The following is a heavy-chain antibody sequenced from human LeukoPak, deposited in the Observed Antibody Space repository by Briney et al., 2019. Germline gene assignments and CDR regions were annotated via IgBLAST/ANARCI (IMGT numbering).Heavy chain of an antibody. J-gene: IGHJ6*02. V-gene: IGHV3-74*01. CDR1: GFTFGNHW. CDR3: VRGSSDWNGMDV. D-gene: IGHD6-19*01. Sequence: PGGSLRLSCAASGFTFGNHWMHWVRQVPGKGLVSVSRINIDGNSKTYANSVKGRFTISRDNAKNTLYMQMNSLGVEDTAVYYCVRGSSDWNGMDVWGQGTTVTVSS. CDR2: INIDGNSK.